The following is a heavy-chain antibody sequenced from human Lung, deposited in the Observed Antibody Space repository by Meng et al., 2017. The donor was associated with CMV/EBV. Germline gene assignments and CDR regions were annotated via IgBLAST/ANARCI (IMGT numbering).Heavy chain of an antibody. V-gene: IGHV3-30*02. CDR1: GFTFSTSG. D-gene: IGHD3-10*01. J-gene: IGHJ6*01. Sequence: SCEASGFTFSTSGMHWVRQAPGKGLEWVAFTRHDGSNKFYAGSVKGRFTVSRDNSNKKFFLEMNSLRSEDTAVYFCAKEYYNSLNYYKSRYCLDFWXQGTTVTVSS. CDR3: AKEYYNSLNYYKSRYCLDF. CDR2: TRHDGSNK.